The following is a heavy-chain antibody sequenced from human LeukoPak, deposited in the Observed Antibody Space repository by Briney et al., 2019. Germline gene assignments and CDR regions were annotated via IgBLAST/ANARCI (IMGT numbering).Heavy chain of an antibody. Sequence: GGSLRLSCAASGFTFSSYGVHWVCQAPGKGLEWVAVIWYDGSNKYYADSVKGRFTISRYNSKNTLYLQMNSLRAEDTAVYYCAKDRSGNYDSSGRYFDYWGQGTLVTVSS. CDR3: AKDRSGNYDSSGRYFDY. CDR2: IWYDGSNK. CDR1: GFTFSSYG. J-gene: IGHJ4*02. D-gene: IGHD3-22*01. V-gene: IGHV3-33*06.